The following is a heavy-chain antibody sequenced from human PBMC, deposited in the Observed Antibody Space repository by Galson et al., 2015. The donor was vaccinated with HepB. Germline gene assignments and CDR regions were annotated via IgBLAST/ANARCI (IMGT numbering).Heavy chain of an antibody. D-gene: IGHD3-16*02. Sequence: SLRLSCAASGFSFSSYAMSWVRQAPRKGLEWVSVISDSGDSTYYADSVKGRFTISRDNSKKTLYLQMNSLRAQDTAVYYCANVYDYIWGRYRSARDYWGQGTLVTVSS. CDR2: ISDSGDST. V-gene: IGHV3-23*01. CDR3: ANVYDYIWGRYRSARDY. J-gene: IGHJ4*02. CDR1: GFSFSSYA.